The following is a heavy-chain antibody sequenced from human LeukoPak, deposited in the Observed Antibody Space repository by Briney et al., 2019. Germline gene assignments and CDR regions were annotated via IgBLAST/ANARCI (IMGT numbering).Heavy chain of an antibody. CDR1: EFPFNGYW. J-gene: IGHJ4*02. V-gene: IGHV3-7*01. Sequence: GGSLRLSCAASEFPFNGYWMSWVRQAPGKGLEWVTNIKTDGSQIYYVDSVKGRFTISRDNAKNSLYLQMNSLRAEDTAVYYCARDLNWETYWGQGTLVSVSS. CDR3: ARDLNWETY. D-gene: IGHD7-27*01. CDR2: IKTDGSQI.